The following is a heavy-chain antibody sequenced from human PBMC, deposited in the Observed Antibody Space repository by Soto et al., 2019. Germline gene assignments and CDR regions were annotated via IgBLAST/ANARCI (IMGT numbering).Heavy chain of an antibody. V-gene: IGHV3-53*01. CDR3: AREIVVPAATDYYYYYGMDV. Sequence: GESLKISCAASGFTVSSNYMSWVRQAPGKGLEWVSVIYSGGSTYYADSVKGRFTISRDNSKNTLYLQMNSLRAEDTAVYYCAREIVVPAATDYYYYYGMDVWGQGTTVTVSS. D-gene: IGHD2-2*01. J-gene: IGHJ6*02. CDR1: GFTVSSNY. CDR2: IYSGGST.